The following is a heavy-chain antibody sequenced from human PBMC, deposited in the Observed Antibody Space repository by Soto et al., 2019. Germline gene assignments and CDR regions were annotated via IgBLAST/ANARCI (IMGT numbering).Heavy chain of an antibody. CDR3: ARADGCGVVTPFMDY. CDR2: IHYSGSA. V-gene: IGHV4-39*01. D-gene: IGHD3-3*01. CDR1: GGSVSSGRYH. J-gene: IGHJ4*02. Sequence: QVHLQESGPGLVKPSETLSLICTVSGGSVSSGRYHWGWVRQPPGKGLEWIASIHYSGSAHYNPSLKSRVTISVDTSKNRFSVRLSSVTAADTAMYYCARADGCGVVTPFMDYWGQGTLVTVSS.